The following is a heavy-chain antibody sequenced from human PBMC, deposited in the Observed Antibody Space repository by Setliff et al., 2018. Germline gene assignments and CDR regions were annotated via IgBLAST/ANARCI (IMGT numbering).Heavy chain of an antibody. V-gene: IGHV1-2*06. CDR3: ATGGTYGSGSSYDY. D-gene: IGHD3-10*01. Sequence: ASVKVSCKASGYTFTGYYMHWVRQAPGQGLEWMGRINPNSGGTNYAQKFQGRVTMTRDTSISTAYMELSRLRSDDTAVYYCATGGTYGSGSSYDYWGQGTLVTVSS. CDR2: INPNSGGT. CDR1: GYTFTGYY. J-gene: IGHJ4*02.